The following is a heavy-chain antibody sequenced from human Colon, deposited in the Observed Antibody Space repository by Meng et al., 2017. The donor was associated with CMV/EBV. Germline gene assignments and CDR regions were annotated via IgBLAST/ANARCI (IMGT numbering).Heavy chain of an antibody. J-gene: IGHJ4*02. Sequence: GESLKISCAASGFTFSSYCMDWVRQAPGKGLEWVASINSNGGYIYYADSVKGRFTISRDTSKNILYLQMNSLRAEDTALYYCARGAFDWGQGTLVTVSS. CDR1: GFTFSSYC. V-gene: IGHV3-21*01. CDR2: INSNGGYI. CDR3: ARGAFD. D-gene: IGHD2/OR15-2a*01.